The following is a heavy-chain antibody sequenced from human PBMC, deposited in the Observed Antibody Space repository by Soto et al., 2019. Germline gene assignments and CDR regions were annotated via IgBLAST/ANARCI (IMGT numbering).Heavy chain of an antibody. CDR3: ARDTYYYDSSGYYLFDY. J-gene: IGHJ4*02. Sequence: QVQLVESGGGVVQPGRSLRLSCAASGFTFSSYGTHWVRQAPGKGLEWVAVIWYDGSNKYYADSVKGRFTISRDNSKNTLYLQMNSLRAEDTAVYYCARDTYYYDSSGYYLFDYWGQGTLVTVSS. D-gene: IGHD3-22*01. V-gene: IGHV3-33*01. CDR1: GFTFSSYG. CDR2: IWYDGSNK.